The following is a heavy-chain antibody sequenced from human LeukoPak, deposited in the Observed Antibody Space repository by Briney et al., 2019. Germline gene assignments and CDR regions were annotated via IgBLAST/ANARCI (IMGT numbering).Heavy chain of an antibody. CDR1: GFTFSSYW. V-gene: IGHV3-7*01. J-gene: IGHJ4*02. CDR2: IKPDGSEK. CDR3: ARGAYYTGSGSPH. Sequence: GGSLRLSCAASGFTFSSYWMSWVRQAPGKGLEWVANIKPDGSEKHYVDSVKGRFTISRDNAKNSLYLQMSSLRPEDAAVFYCARGAYYTGSGSPHWGQGTLVTVSS. D-gene: IGHD3-10*01.